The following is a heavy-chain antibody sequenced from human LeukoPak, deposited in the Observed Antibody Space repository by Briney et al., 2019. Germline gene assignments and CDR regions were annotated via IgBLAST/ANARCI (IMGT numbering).Heavy chain of an antibody. J-gene: IGHJ4*02. CDR3: AKSHRNSYGFDY. Sequence: ASVKVSCKASGYTFTGSYMHWVRQAPGQGREWMGWVNPNSGGTNYAQKFQGRVAMTRDTSISTAYMELSSLRSDDTAVYYCAKSHRNSYGFDYWGQGTLVTVSS. D-gene: IGHD5-18*01. CDR2: VNPNSGGT. V-gene: IGHV1-2*02. CDR1: GYTFTGSY.